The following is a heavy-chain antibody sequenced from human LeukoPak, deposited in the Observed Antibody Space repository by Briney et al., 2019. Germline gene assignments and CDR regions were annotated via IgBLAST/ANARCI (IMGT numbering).Heavy chain of an antibody. CDR3: ARVEYYYGSGTEGLADY. CDR2: ISAYNGNT. D-gene: IGHD3-10*01. CDR1: GYTFTSYG. Sequence: ASVKVSCKASGYTFTSYGISWVRQAPGQGLEWMGWISAYNGNTNYAQKLQGRVTMTTDTSTSTAYMELRSLRSDDTAVYYCARVEYYYGSGTEGLADYWGQGTLVTVSS. J-gene: IGHJ4*02. V-gene: IGHV1-18*01.